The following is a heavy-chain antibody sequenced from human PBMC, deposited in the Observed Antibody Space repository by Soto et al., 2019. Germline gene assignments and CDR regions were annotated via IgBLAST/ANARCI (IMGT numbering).Heavy chain of an antibody. V-gene: IGHV4-34*01. Sequence: SETLSLTCAVYGGSFSGYHWSWIRQPPGKGLEWIGEINHSGSTNYNPSLKSRVAISVDTSKNQFSLKLSSVTAADTAVYYCARERYYYGSGSRPFDYWGQGTLVTVSS. J-gene: IGHJ4*02. CDR3: ARERYYYGSGSRPFDY. D-gene: IGHD3-10*01. CDR1: GGSFSGYH. CDR2: INHSGST.